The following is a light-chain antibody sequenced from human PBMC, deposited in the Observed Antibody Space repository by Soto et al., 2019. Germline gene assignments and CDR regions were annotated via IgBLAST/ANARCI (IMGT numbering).Light chain of an antibody. J-gene: IGLJ3*02. Sequence: QSALTQPPSASGSPGQSVTFSCTGTSSDVGGYNYVSWYQQHPGKAPKLMIYEVNKRPSGIPDRFSGSKSGSTASLTVSGLQAEDEADYYCSSYAGSNTVVFGGGTKVTVL. CDR1: SSDVGGYNY. CDR2: EVN. V-gene: IGLV2-8*01. CDR3: SSYAGSNTVV.